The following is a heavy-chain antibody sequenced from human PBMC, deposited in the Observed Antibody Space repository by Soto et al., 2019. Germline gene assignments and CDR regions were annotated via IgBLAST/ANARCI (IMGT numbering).Heavy chain of an antibody. V-gene: IGHV3-33*01. D-gene: IGHD1-7*01. CDR1: GFTFSTYG. Sequence: QVQLVESGGGVVQPGRSLRLSCAASGFTFSTYGMHWVRQAPGKGLEWVAVIWYDGSKTYYADSVKGRFTISRDNFKNTLYLQMNSLRAEDTAVYYCARGNYQDCHGMDVWGQGTTVTVSS. J-gene: IGHJ6*02. CDR2: IWYDGSKT. CDR3: ARGNYQDCHGMDV.